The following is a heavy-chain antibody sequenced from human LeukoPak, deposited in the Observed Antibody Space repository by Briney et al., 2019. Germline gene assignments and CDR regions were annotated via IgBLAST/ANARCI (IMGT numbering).Heavy chain of an antibody. CDR2: INTNTGNP. CDR1: GYTFTSYA. Sequence: ASVKVSCKASGYTFTSYAMNWVRQAPGQGLEWMGLINTNTGNPTYAQGFTGRFVFSLDTYVSTAYLQISSLKAEDTAVYFCARAFQSLGGLSLPDSWGQGTLVTVSS. CDR3: ARAFQSLGGLSLPDS. V-gene: IGHV7-4-1*02. J-gene: IGHJ5*01. D-gene: IGHD3-16*02.